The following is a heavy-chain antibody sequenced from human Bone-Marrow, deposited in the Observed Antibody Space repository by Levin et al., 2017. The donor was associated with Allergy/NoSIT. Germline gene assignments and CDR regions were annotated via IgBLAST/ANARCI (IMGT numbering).Heavy chain of an antibody. CDR1: GPILSDYA. Sequence: GALRLSCAASGPILSDYAMNWVRQAPGKGLEWVSGMSGSGGSTYYADSVKGRFTISRDYSKSTVFLQMNSLRAEDTAVYYCAKAGTTVMVNYYYMDVWGEGTAVTVSS. CDR2: MSGSGGST. CDR3: AKAGTTVMVNYYYMDV. D-gene: IGHD4-11*01. J-gene: IGHJ6*03. V-gene: IGHV3-23*01.